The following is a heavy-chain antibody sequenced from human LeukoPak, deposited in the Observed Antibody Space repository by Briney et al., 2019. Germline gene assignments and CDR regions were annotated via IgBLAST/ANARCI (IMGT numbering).Heavy chain of an antibody. V-gene: IGHV3-21*01. CDR3: ASDSRSYYMDV. CDR1: GFTFSSYS. CDR2: ISSSSSYI. Sequence: PGGSLRPSCAVSGFTFSSYSMNWVRQAPGKGLEWVSSISSSSSYIYYADSAKGRFTISRDSAKNSLYPQMNSLRAEDTAVYYCASDSRSYYMDVWGKGTTVTVSS. J-gene: IGHJ6*03.